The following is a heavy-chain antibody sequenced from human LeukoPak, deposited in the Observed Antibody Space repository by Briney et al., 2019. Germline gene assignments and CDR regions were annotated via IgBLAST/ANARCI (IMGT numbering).Heavy chain of an antibody. J-gene: IGHJ6*03. CDR1: GYTFTSYG. V-gene: IGHV1-18*01. D-gene: IGHD2-2*01. CDR3: ARDLYCSSTSCYLVEYYYMDV. Sequence: ASVKVSCKASGYTFTSYGISWVRQAPGQGLEWMGWISAYNGNTNYAQKLQGRVTMTTDTSTSTAYMELRSLRSDDTAVYYCARDLYCSSTSCYLVEYYYMDVWGKGTTVTVSS. CDR2: ISAYNGNT.